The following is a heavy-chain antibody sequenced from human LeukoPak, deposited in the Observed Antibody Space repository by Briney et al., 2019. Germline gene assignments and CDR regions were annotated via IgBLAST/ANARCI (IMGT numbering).Heavy chain of an antibody. D-gene: IGHD1-26*01. CDR2: INPSGGST. V-gene: IGHV1-46*01. CDR3: ARDTNRYSGSYDAFDI. Sequence: ASVKVSCKASGYTFTSYYMHWVRQAPGQGLEWMGIINPSGGSTSYAQKFQGRVTMTRDMSTSTVYMELSSLRSEDTAVYYCARDTNRYSGSYDAFDIWGQGTMVTVSS. CDR1: GYTFTSYY. J-gene: IGHJ3*02.